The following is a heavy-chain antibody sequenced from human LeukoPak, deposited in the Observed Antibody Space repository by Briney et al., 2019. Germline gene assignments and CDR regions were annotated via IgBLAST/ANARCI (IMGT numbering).Heavy chain of an antibody. V-gene: IGHV4-59*01. CDR3: ARVWYYYDSSGYYAQGFDY. J-gene: IGHJ4*02. D-gene: IGHD3-22*01. CDR1: GGSISSYY. CDR2: IYYSGST. Sequence: SETLSLTRTVSGGSISSYYWSWIRQPPGKGLEWIGYIYYSGSTNYNPSLKSRVTISVDTSKNQFSLKLSSVTAADTAVYYCARVWYYYDSSGYYAQGFDYWGQGTLVTVSS.